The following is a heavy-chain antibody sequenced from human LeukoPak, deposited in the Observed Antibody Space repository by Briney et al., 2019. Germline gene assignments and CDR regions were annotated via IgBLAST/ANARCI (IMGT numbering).Heavy chain of an antibody. V-gene: IGHV1-24*01. Sequence: ASVKVSCKASGGTFSSYAISWVRQAPGKGLEWMGGFDPEDGETIYAQKFQGRVTMTEDTSTDTAYMELSSLRSEDTAVYYCATGLINDYSVPFDYWGQGTLVTVSS. CDR1: GGTFSSYA. CDR2: FDPEDGET. CDR3: ATGLINDYSVPFDY. J-gene: IGHJ4*02. D-gene: IGHD4-11*01.